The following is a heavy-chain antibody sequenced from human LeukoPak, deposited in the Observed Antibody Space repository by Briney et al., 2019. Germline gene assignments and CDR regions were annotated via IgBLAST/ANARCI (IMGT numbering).Heavy chain of an antibody. D-gene: IGHD1-26*01. J-gene: IGHJ4*02. CDR1: GYTLTELS. CDR3: AREGSYYVFFDY. Sequence: ASVKVSCKVSGYTLTELSMHWVRQAPGQGLEWMGIINPSGGSTSYAQKFQGRVTMTRDTSTGTVYMELSSLRSEDTAVYYCAREGSYYVFFDYWGQGTLVTVSS. V-gene: IGHV1-46*01. CDR2: INPSGGST.